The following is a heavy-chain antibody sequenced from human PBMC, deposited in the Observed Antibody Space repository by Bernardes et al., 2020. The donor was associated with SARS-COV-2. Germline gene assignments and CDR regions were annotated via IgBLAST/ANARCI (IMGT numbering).Heavy chain of an antibody. CDR2: IYYSGST. J-gene: IGHJ3*01. V-gene: IGHV4-59*01. CDR1: GGSIHNYY. D-gene: IGHD3-10*01. Sequence: SETLSLTCTVSGGSIHNYYWSWIRQPPGKGLAWIGYIYYSGSTNYSPSLKRRLTISFDTSKNQVFLNLTSVTAADTAVYYCARGSWFGEGSDTFNLWGQGTMVTVSS. CDR3: ARGSWFGEGSDTFNL.